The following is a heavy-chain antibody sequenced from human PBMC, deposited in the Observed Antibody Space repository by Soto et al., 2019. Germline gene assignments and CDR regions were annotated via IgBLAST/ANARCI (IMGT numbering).Heavy chain of an antibody. V-gene: IGHV3-33*01. CDR1: GFTFSSYG. CDR3: ARDAYLGSGSYAY. Sequence: QVHLVESGGGVVQPGRSLRLSCAASGFTFSSYGMHWVRQAPGKGLEWVALIWYDGSNKNYADSVKGRFTISRDDSKNTLYLQMNSLRAEDTAVYYCARDAYLGSGSYAYWGQGTLVTVSS. D-gene: IGHD3-10*01. J-gene: IGHJ4*02. CDR2: IWYDGSNK.